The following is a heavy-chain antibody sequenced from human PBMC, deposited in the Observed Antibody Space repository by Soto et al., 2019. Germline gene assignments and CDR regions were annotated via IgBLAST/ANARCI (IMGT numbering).Heavy chain of an antibody. CDR3: VRSVILSGGSYKGLIRLHYFDT. D-gene: IGHD3-3*01. CDR2: ISSNGGST. J-gene: IGHJ4*02. V-gene: IGHV3-64D*06. Sequence: PGGSLRLSCSASGFTFSSYAMHWVRQAPGKGLEYVSAISSNGGSTYYADSVKGRFTISRDNSKNTLYLQMSSLRAEDTAVYYCVRSVILSGGSYKGLIRLHYFDTWGPGTLVTVSS. CDR1: GFTFSSYA.